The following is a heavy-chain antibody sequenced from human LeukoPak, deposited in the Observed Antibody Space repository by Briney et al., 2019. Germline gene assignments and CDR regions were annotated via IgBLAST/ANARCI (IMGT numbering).Heavy chain of an antibody. CDR1: GFTFASSW. D-gene: IGHD3-10*01. CDR2: IKEDGSEK. V-gene: IGHV3-7*01. Sequence: GGSLRLSCVVSGFTFASSWMTWVRQAPGKGLEWVANIKEDGSEKHYVDSVNGRFTIPRDNAKNSLYLQMNSLRAEDTAVYYCAREPGIGYAFDIWGQGTMVTVSS. J-gene: IGHJ3*02. CDR3: AREPGIGYAFDI.